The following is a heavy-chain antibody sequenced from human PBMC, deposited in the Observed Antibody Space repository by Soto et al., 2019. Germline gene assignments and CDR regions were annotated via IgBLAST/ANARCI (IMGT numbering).Heavy chain of an antibody. CDR2: ISGSGGST. D-gene: IGHD3-10*01. J-gene: IGHJ4*02. CDR1: QFTFISYA. Sequence: GGSLKLSCAATQFTFISYAMSWVRKAPGKGLEWVSAISGSGGSTYYADSVKVRFTISRDNSKNTLYLQMNSLRAEDTAVYYCAKYGLNYGSGSYYYLHFDYWGQGT. V-gene: IGHV3-23*01. CDR3: AKYGLNYGSGSYYYLHFDY.